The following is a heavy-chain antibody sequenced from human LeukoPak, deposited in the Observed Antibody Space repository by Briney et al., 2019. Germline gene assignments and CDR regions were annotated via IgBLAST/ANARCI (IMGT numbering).Heavy chain of an antibody. D-gene: IGHD5-24*01. CDR2: IYSGGST. CDR3: ARGGDGYNYRFDP. V-gene: IGHV3-53*01. J-gene: IGHJ5*02. CDR1: GFTVSSNY. Sequence: QPGGSLRLSCAASGFTVSSNYMSWVRQAPGKGLEWVSVIYSGGSTYYADSVKGRFTISRDNSKNTLYLQMNGLRAEDTAVYYCARGGDGYNYRFDPWGQGTLVTVSS.